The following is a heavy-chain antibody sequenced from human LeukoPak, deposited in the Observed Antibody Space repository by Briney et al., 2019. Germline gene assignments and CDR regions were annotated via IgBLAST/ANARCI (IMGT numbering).Heavy chain of an antibody. V-gene: IGHV1-69*06. D-gene: IGHD5-24*01. J-gene: IGHJ6*03. CDR2: MIPMFYTP. CDR1: GGSFTSYA. Sequence: SVKVSCKTSGGSFTSYAISWVRQAPGQGLEWMGVMIPMFYTPTYAQKFHGRLTITADRSTNTTYMELSSLRSEDTAMYYCARSEEMGTINYLDVWGEGTTVTVS. CDR3: ARSEEMGTINYLDV.